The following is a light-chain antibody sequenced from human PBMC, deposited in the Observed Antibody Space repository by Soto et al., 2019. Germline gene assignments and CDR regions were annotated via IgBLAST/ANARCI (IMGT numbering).Light chain of an antibody. CDR1: QSISNH. Sequence: DIHMTQSPSSLSASVEDRVIITCRASQSISNHLNWYQQKPGKAPKLLIFAASSLQSGVPSRFSGSRSGPDFTLTISSLQPEDFATYYCQQSYSSPPTFGQGNKGEIK. V-gene: IGKV1-39*01. J-gene: IGKJ1*01. CDR3: QQSYSSPPT. CDR2: AAS.